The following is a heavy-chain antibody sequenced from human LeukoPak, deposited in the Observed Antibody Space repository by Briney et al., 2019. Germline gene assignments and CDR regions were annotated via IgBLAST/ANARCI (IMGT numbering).Heavy chain of an antibody. J-gene: IGHJ4*02. D-gene: IGHD6-13*01. CDR2: ISGSGGST. CDR1: GFTFSSYA. CDR3: AYTPRPQIRAAAGTFDY. Sequence: GGSLRLSCAASGFTFSSYAMSWVRQAPGKGLEWVSAISGSGGSTYYADSVKGRFTISRDNSKNTLYLQMNSLRAEDTAVYYCAYTPRPQIRAAAGTFDYWGQGTLVTVSS. V-gene: IGHV3-23*01.